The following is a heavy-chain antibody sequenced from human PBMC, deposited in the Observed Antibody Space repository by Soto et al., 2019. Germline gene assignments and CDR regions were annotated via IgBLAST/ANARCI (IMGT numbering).Heavy chain of an antibody. V-gene: IGHV4-59*01. Sequence: SETLSLTRTVSGGSISSYYWSWIRQPPGKGLEWIGYIYYSGSTNYNPSLKSRVTISVDTSKNQFSLKLSSVTAADTAVYYCARGVATRYYSDYWGQGALVTVSS. CDR1: GGSISSYY. J-gene: IGHJ4*02. D-gene: IGHD5-12*01. CDR2: IYYSGST. CDR3: ARGVATRYYSDY.